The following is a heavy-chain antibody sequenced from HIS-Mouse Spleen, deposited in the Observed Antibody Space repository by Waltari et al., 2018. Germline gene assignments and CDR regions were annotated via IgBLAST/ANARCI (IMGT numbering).Heavy chain of an antibody. CDR3: ARALEYSSSWYYYYYGIDV. J-gene: IGHJ6*02. CDR1: GYSISSGYY. Sequence: QVQLQESGPGLVKPSETLSLTCTVSGYSISSGYYWGWIRQPPGKGLEWIGSSYHSGRTSYNPALKSRVTISVDTSKNQFSLKLSSVTAADTAVYYCARALEYSSSWYYYYYGIDVWGQGTTVTVSS. CDR2: SYHSGRT. D-gene: IGHD6-13*01. V-gene: IGHV4-38-2*02.